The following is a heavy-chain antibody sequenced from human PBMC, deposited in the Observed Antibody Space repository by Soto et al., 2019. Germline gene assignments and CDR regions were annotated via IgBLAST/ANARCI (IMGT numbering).Heavy chain of an antibody. J-gene: IGHJ6*02. D-gene: IGHD5-18*01. CDR2: IYPGDSDT. Sequence: PGESLKISCKASGYSFTTDWIGWVRQMPGKGLEWMGIIYPGDSDTRYSPSFQGQVTVSADKSISTAYLQWSSLKASDTAMYYCARYWHSYSSNYFGGIDVWGQGTTVTVYS. V-gene: IGHV5-51*01. CDR3: ARYWHSYSSNYFGGIDV. CDR1: GYSFTTDW.